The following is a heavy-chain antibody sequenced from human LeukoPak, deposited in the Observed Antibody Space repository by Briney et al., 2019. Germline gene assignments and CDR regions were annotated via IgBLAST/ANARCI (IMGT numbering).Heavy chain of an antibody. Sequence: GGSLRLSCAASGFTFSSYSMNWVRQAPGKGLEWVSSISSSSSYIYYADSVKGRFTISRDNAKNSLYLQMNSLRAEDTAVYYCAREKSIAVAGTFKVYWFDPWCQGTLVTVSS. CDR2: ISSSSSYI. J-gene: IGHJ5*02. CDR3: AREKSIAVAGTFKVYWFDP. V-gene: IGHV3-21*01. CDR1: GFTFSSYS. D-gene: IGHD6-19*01.